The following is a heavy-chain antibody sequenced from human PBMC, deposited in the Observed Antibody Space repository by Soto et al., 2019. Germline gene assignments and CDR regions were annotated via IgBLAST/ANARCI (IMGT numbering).Heavy chain of an antibody. CDR2: ISGSGGST. Sequence: VGSLRLSCAASGFTFSRYAMSWVRQAPGKGLEWVSAISGSGGSTYYADSVKGRFTISRDNSKNTLYLQMNSLRAEDTAVYYCAKDLSIDDILTGYYSRGMDVWGQGTTVTVSS. V-gene: IGHV3-23*01. J-gene: IGHJ6*02. CDR3: AKDLSIDDILTGYYSRGMDV. D-gene: IGHD3-9*01. CDR1: GFTFSRYA.